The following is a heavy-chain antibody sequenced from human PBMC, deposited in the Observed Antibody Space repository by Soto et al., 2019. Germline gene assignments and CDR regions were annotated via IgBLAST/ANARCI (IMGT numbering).Heavy chain of an antibody. CDR2: ISGSGGST. Sequence: EVQLLESGGGLVQPGGSLRLSCAASGFTFSSYAMSWVRQAPGKGLEWVSAISGSGGSTYYADSVKGRFTISRDNSKNTLYLQMNSLRAEDTAVYYCAGGSFYYDSSGQAGLVYWGQGTLVTVSS. D-gene: IGHD3-22*01. J-gene: IGHJ4*02. CDR3: AGGSFYYDSSGQAGLVY. V-gene: IGHV3-23*01. CDR1: GFTFSSYA.